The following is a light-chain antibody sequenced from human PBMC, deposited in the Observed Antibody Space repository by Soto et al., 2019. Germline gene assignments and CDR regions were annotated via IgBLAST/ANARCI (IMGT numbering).Light chain of an antibody. V-gene: IGLV2-14*01. Sequence: QSALTQPASASGYPGQSITISCTGASTDVNGHNSVSWYQQHPGKAPKVIIYEVTNRPSGISNRFSGSKSGNTASLTTYAVQAEDVADYYCCSYTSGTSVFGNDTTVTVL. J-gene: IGLJ1*01. CDR1: STDVNGHNS. CDR2: EVT. CDR3: CSYTSGTSV.